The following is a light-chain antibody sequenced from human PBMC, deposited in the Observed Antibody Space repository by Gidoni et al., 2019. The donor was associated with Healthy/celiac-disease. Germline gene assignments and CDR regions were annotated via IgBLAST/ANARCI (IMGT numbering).Light chain of an antibody. Sequence: QSALTQPASVSGSAGQSITSPCTGTSRDVRGNSYVSWYQQHPGKAHKLMIYGVSNRPSGVAERFSGSKSGNTSSLTIAGLQAEDEADYYCSSYTTYSILGVFGTGTKVSVL. V-gene: IGLV2-14*03. CDR1: SRDVRGNSY. CDR2: GVS. J-gene: IGLJ1*01. CDR3: SSYTTYSILGV.